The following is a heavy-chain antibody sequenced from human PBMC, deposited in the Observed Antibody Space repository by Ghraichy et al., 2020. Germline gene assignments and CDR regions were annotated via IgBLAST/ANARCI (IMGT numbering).Heavy chain of an antibody. CDR1: GFTFNTYS. Sequence: GVLNISCAASGFTFNTYSMNWVRQAPGKGLEWVASISSTSAYKYYAGSVKGRFTISRDNAENSLFLQMESLRAEDTALYYCARDLGNWGSGSGYWGQGTLVTVSS. D-gene: IGHD7-27*01. J-gene: IGHJ4*02. V-gene: IGHV3-21*01. CDR3: ARDLGNWGSGSGY. CDR2: ISSTSAYK.